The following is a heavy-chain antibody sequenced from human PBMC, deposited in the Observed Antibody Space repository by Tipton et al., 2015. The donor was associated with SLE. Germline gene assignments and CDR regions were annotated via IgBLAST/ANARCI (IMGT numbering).Heavy chain of an antibody. CDR1: GFTFSRYA. Sequence: GSLRLSCAASGFTFSRYAMSWVRQAPGKGLEWVSYISSRSITMEYADSVKGRFTISRDDAKNSLFLQMNSLRAEDTAVYYCASYSSTFGYWGQGTLVTVSS. CDR2: ISSRSITM. CDR3: ASYSSTFGY. D-gene: IGHD6-13*01. V-gene: IGHV3-48*01. J-gene: IGHJ4*02.